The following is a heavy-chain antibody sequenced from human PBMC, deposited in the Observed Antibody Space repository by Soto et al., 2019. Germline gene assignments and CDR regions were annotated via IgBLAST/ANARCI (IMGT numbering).Heavy chain of an antibody. Sequence: ASVEVSCKESGYTFTSYYMHWVRQAPGQGLEWMGIINPSGGSTSYAQKFQGRVTMTRDTSTSTVYMELSSLRSEDTAVYYCAXEGGPPTVTSEYNWFDPWGQGTLVTVSS. CDR2: INPSGGST. CDR1: GYTFTSYY. V-gene: IGHV1-46*01. J-gene: IGHJ5*02. D-gene: IGHD4-17*01. CDR3: AXEGGPPTVTSEYNWFDP.